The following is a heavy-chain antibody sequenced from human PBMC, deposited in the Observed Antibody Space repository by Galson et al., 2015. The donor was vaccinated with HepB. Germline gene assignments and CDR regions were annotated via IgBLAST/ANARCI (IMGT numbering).Heavy chain of an antibody. CDR2: IDYSGST. CDR3: ARDGTALLWFGESAWFDP. Sequence: IRQPPGKGLEWIGSIDYSGSTYYNPSLKSRVTISVDTSKNQFSLKLSSATAADTAVYYCARDGTALLWFGESAWFDPWGQGTLVTVSS. V-gene: IGHV4-39*07. D-gene: IGHD3-10*01. J-gene: IGHJ5*02.